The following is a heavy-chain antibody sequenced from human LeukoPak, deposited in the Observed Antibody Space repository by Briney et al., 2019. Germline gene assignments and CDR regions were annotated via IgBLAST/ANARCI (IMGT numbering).Heavy chain of an antibody. CDR3: ARVRGGSGRSYAADAFDI. Sequence: GRSPRLSCAASGFTFGSYGMHWVRQAPGKGLEWVAVISYDGSNKYYADSVKGRFTISRDNSKNTLYLQMNSLRAEDAAVYYCARVRGGSGRSYAADAFDIWGQGTMVTVSS. CDR1: GFTFGSYG. CDR2: ISYDGSNK. J-gene: IGHJ3*02. D-gene: IGHD1-26*01. V-gene: IGHV3-30*03.